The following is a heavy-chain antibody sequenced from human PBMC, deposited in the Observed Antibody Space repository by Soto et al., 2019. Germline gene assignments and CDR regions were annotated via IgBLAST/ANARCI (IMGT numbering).Heavy chain of an antibody. Sequence: GGSLRLSCAASGFTFSSYSMNWVRQAPGKGLEWVSSISSSSSYIYYADSVKGRFTISRDNAKNSLYLQMNSLRAEDTAVYYCARGMAVAGTVFFDYWGQGTLVTVSS. CDR1: GFTFSSYS. CDR3: ARGMAVAGTVFFDY. J-gene: IGHJ4*02. D-gene: IGHD6-19*01. V-gene: IGHV3-21*01. CDR2: ISSSSSYI.